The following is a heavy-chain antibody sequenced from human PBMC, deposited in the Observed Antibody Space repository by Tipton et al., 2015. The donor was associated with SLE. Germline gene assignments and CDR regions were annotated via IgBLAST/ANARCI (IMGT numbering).Heavy chain of an antibody. J-gene: IGHJ3*02. V-gene: IGHV4-34*01. CDR1: GGSISSYY. CDR3: AREVNRRDDSDAFDI. D-gene: IGHD3-3*01. Sequence: TLSLTCTVSGGSISSYYWSWIHQPPGKGLEWIGEINHSGTTKYNPSLKSRVIFSGETSKNQFSLKLSSVTAADTAVFYCAREVNRRDDSDAFDIWGQGTVVTVSS. CDR2: INHSGTT.